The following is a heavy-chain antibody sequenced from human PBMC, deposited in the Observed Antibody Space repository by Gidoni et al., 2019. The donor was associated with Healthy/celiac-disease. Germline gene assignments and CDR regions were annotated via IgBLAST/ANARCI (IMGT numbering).Heavy chain of an antibody. V-gene: IGHV3-30*03. CDR1: GFTFSSYG. J-gene: IGHJ4*02. Sequence: QVQLVESGGGVVQPGRSLRLSCAASGFTFSSYGMHWVRQAPGKGLEWVAVISYDGSNKYYADSVKGRFTISRDNSKNTLYLQMNSLRAEDTAVYYCARGEDIVVVPAAIEGAADYWGQGTLVTVSS. CDR2: ISYDGSNK. D-gene: IGHD2-2*02. CDR3: ARGEDIVVVPAAIEGAADY.